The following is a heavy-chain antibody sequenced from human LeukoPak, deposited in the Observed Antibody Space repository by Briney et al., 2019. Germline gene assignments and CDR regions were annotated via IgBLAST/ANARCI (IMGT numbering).Heavy chain of an antibody. Sequence: PSETLSLTCTVSGGSISSYYWSWIRQPAGKGLEWIGRIYTSGSTNHNPSLKSRVTMSVDTSKNQFSLKLSSVTAADTAVYYCARAPYDYVWGSYRENWFDPWGQGTLVTVSS. J-gene: IGHJ5*02. D-gene: IGHD3-16*02. CDR2: IYTSGST. CDR3: ARAPYDYVWGSYRENWFDP. V-gene: IGHV4-4*07. CDR1: GGSISSYY.